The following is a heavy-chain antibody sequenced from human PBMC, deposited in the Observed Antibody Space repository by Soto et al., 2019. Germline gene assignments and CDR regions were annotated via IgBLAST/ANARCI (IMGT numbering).Heavy chain of an antibody. Sequence: SETLSLTCTVSSGSVSSHSYYWSWIRQPPGKGLEWIGYIYYSGSTYYNPSLKSQVTISVDTSKNQFSLKLRSVTAAGTAVYYCARTYCSSASCYGLYYFGMDVWGQGTTVTVSS. D-gene: IGHD2-2*01. V-gene: IGHV4-61*01. CDR2: IYYSGST. J-gene: IGHJ6*02. CDR3: ARTYCSSASCYGLYYFGMDV. CDR1: SGSVSSHSYY.